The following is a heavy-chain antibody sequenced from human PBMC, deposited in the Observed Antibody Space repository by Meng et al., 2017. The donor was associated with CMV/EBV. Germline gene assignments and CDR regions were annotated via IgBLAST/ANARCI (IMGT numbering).Heavy chain of an antibody. V-gene: IGHV1-18*01. CDR2: ISAYNGNT. Sequence: ASVKVSCKASGYTFTSYGISWVRQAPGQGLEWMGWISAYNGNTNYAQKLQGRATMTTDTSTSTAYMELRSLRSDDTAVYYCARDLEKSRTLRTPNWFDPWGQGTLVTVSS. CDR1: GYTFTSYG. J-gene: IGHJ5*02. D-gene: IGHD4-17*01. CDR3: ARDLEKSRTLRTPNWFDP.